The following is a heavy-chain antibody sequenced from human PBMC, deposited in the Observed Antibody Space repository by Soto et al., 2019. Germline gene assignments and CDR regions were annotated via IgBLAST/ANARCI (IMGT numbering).Heavy chain of an antibody. V-gene: IGHV4-59*08. CDR1: GGSISSYY. CDR3: ARRYGSCFDY. D-gene: IGHD5-18*01. CDR2: IYYSGST. Sequence: QVQLQESGPGLVKPSETLSLTCTVSGGSISSYYWSWIRQPPGKGLEWIGYIYYSGSTNYNPSLKSRVTISVDTSKNQFSLKLSSXTAAXXXXXYCARRYGSCFDYWGQGTLVTVSS. J-gene: IGHJ4*02.